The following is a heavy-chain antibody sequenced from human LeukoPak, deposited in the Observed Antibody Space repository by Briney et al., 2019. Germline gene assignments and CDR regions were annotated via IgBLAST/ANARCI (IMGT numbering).Heavy chain of an antibody. CDR2: ISSSTSYI. V-gene: IGHV3-21*01. CDR3: ARAPSSFYYYYYMDV. Sequence: PGGSLRLSCGSSGFTFSSYSMNWVRQAPGKGLGWVSSISSSTSYIYYADSVTGRFTISRDNAKNSVYLQMKSLRVEDTAVYYCARAPSSFYYYYYMDVWGKGTTVTVSS. J-gene: IGHJ6*03. CDR1: GFTFSSYS. D-gene: IGHD2-2*01.